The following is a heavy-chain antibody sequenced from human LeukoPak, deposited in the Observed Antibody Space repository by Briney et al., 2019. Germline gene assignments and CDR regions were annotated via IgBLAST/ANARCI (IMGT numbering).Heavy chain of an antibody. D-gene: IGHD1-26*01. CDR1: GFSLSDYW. CDR3: ARVASGHWDFDY. J-gene: IGHJ4*02. CDR2: NNSVGSDT. V-gene: IGHV3-74*01. Sequence: GGSLRLSCAASGFSLSDYWMHWVRAAPGKGLVWVSRNNSVGSDTSYADSVKGRFTISRDNAKNTLYLQMNSLRAEDTAVYLCARVASGHWDFDYWGQGTLVTVSS.